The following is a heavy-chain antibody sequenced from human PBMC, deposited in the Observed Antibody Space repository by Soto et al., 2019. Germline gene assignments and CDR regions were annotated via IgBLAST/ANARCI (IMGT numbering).Heavy chain of an antibody. CDR3: VRGYNGFDR. Sequence: GGSLRLSCAASGFTFSDRYMDWVRQAPGKGLEWVGRSRNKANSYTTEYAAAVKGRFTISRDELKSSLYLQMESLKTEDTAVYYCVRGYNGFDRWGQGTLVTVSS. CDR1: GFTFSDRY. CDR2: SRNKANSYTT. V-gene: IGHV3-72*01. J-gene: IGHJ4*02. D-gene: IGHD2-2*02.